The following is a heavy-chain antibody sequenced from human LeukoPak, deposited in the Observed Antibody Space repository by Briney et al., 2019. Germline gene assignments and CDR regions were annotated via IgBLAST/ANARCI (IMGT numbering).Heavy chain of an antibody. Sequence: ASVKVSCKASGYTFTGYYMHWVRQAPGQGLEWMGWMNPNSGNTGYAQKFQGRVTMTRNTSISTAYMELSSLRSEDTAVYYCARVWDYGDGAGAFDIWGQGTMVTVSS. CDR3: ARVWDYGDGAGAFDI. CDR2: MNPNSGNT. V-gene: IGHV1-8*02. D-gene: IGHD4-17*01. CDR1: GYTFTGYY. J-gene: IGHJ3*02.